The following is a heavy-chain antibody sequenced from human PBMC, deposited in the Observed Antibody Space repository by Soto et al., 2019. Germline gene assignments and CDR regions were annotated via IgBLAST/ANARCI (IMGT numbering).Heavy chain of an antibody. J-gene: IGHJ4*02. CDR2: ISSSSSYI. D-gene: IGHD5-18*01. V-gene: IGHV3-21*01. CDR1: GFTFSSYS. Sequence: EVQLVESGGGLVKPGGSLRLSCAASGFTFSSYSMNWVRQAPGKGLEWVSSISSSSSYIYYADSVKGRFTISRANAKNSLYLQMNSLRAEDTALYYCARDQPGYSYGYGLGYWGQGTLVTVSS. CDR3: ARDQPGYSYGYGLGY.